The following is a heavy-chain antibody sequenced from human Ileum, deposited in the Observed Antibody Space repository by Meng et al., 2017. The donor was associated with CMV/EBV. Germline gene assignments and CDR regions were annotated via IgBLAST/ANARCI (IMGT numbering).Heavy chain of an antibody. V-gene: IGHV3-30-3*01. CDR2: ISYDGSNK. Sequence: GGSLRLSCAASGFTFSSYAMHWVRQAPGKGLEWVAVISYDGSNKYYADSVKGRFTISRDNSKNTLYLQMNSLRAEDTAVYYCARLKGDPDYYYYGMDVWGQGTTVTVDS. CDR3: ARLKGDPDYYYYGMDV. J-gene: IGHJ6*01. D-gene: IGHD2-21*01. CDR1: GFTFSSYA.